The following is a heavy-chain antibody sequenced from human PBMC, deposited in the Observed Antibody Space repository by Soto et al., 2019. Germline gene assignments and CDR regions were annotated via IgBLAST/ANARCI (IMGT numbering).Heavy chain of an antibody. Sequence: SLRLSCAASGFIFSNFGMHWVRQAPGKGLEWVAVIWYDGSNEYYADSVKGRFTISKDNSKNTLYLQMISLRAEDTAVYYCARDDIPGIAVATFGMDVWGQGTTVTVSS. CDR2: IWYDGSNE. J-gene: IGHJ6*02. CDR3: ARDDIPGIAVATFGMDV. V-gene: IGHV3-33*01. D-gene: IGHD6-19*01. CDR1: GFIFSNFG.